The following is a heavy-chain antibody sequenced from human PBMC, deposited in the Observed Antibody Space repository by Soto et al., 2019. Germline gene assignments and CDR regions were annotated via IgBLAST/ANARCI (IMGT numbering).Heavy chain of an antibody. D-gene: IGHD1-26*01. J-gene: IGHJ4*02. CDR1: GYTSTVYY. CDR2: INPKSGGT. CDR3: ARDLEKGGGSAGFDY. Sequence: GASVKVSCKASGYTSTVYYMHWVRQAPGQGLEWMGWINPKSGGTMYPQKFQGRVTMTWDTSISTAYMALTRLRSDDTAVYYCARDLEKGGGSAGFDYWGQGTLVTVSS. V-gene: IGHV1-2*02.